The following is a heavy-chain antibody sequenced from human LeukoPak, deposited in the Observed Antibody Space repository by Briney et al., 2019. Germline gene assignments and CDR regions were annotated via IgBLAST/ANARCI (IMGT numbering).Heavy chain of an antibody. CDR2: IYYTGVT. D-gene: IGHD2-21*02. CDR3: ATSQCGSDCYLAGDY. J-gene: IGHJ4*02. CDR1: GASVNSGSYY. V-gene: IGHV4-61*01. Sequence: SETLSLTCAVSGASVNSGSYYWSWIRQHTGKGLEWIGYIYYTGVTNYNPSLKSRVTISVDTSKNQFSLNLNSVTAADTAVYYCATSQCGSDCYLAGDYWGQGTLVTVSS.